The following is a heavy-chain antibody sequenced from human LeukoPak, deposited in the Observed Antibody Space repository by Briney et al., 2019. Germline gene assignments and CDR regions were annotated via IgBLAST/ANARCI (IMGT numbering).Heavy chain of an antibody. CDR1: GDSVSSKNAA. J-gene: IGHJ4*02. V-gene: IGHV6-1*01. CDR2: TYYRSKWYN. D-gene: IGHD1-26*01. Sequence: SQTLPLTFAISGDSVSSKNAAWHWIRQSPSRGLEWLGRTYYRSKWYNDYAVSVKGRITINADISKNQFSLQLNSVTPEDTAVYYCAREGVGVTMAHWGQGTLVTVSS. CDR3: AREGVGVTMAH.